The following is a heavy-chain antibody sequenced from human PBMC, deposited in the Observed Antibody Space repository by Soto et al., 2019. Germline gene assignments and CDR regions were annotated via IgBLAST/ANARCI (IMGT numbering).Heavy chain of an antibody. J-gene: IGHJ4*02. D-gene: IGHD6-6*01. V-gene: IGHV3-23*01. CDR2: ISGNGGST. CDR1: GFTFSVYA. Sequence: GGSLRLSCGASGFTFSVYAMTWVRQAPGKGLEWVSAISGNGGSTYYADSVKGRFTISRDNSKSTLHLQMNSLRVEDTAVYYCAKDRTFGPPLVRFDSWGQGTLVTVSS. CDR3: AKDRTFGPPLVRFDS.